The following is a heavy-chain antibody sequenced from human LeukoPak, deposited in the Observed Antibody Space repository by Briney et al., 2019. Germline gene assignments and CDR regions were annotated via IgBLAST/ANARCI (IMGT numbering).Heavy chain of an antibody. J-gene: IGHJ4*02. CDR2: IYPGDSDT. Sequence: GESLKISCRGSGYSFSNHWIAWVRQMPGKGLEWMGIIYPGDSDTTYSPSFRGQVTISADKSINTAYLQWSSLKASDTAMYYCARQGDSSFYFDCWGQGTLVTVSS. CDR3: ARQGDSSFYFDC. V-gene: IGHV5-51*01. D-gene: IGHD2-21*02. CDR1: GYSFSNHW.